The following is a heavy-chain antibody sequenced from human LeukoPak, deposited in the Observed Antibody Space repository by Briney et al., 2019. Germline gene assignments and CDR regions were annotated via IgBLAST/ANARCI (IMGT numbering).Heavy chain of an antibody. J-gene: IGHJ4*02. V-gene: IGHV3-53*01. Sequence: PGGSLRLSCAASGFTFSSYAMSWVRQAPGKGLEWVSVIYSGGSTYYADSVKGRFTISRDNSKNTLHLQMNSLRAEDTAVYYCARVEYDSSGYIDSWGQGALVTVSS. CDR2: IYSGGST. CDR3: ARVEYDSSGYIDS. CDR1: GFTFSSYA. D-gene: IGHD3-22*01.